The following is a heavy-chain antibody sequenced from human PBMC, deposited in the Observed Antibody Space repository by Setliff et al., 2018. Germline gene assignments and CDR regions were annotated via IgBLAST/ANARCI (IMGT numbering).Heavy chain of an antibody. V-gene: IGHV4-39*07. CDR1: GDSIRSSRYY. D-gene: IGHD6-6*01. CDR2: IYSSGNT. CDR3: ARDPSSVAARPGY. J-gene: IGHJ4*02. Sequence: SETLSLTCTVSGDSIRSSRYYWGWIRQPPGKGLEWIGSIYSSGNTYYNPSLKRRVTISVDTTKNQFSPQPNSVTAADTAVYYCARDPSSVAARPGYWGQGTLVTVSS.